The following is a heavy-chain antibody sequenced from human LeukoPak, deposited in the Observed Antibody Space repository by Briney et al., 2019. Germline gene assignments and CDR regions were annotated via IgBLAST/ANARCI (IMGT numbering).Heavy chain of an antibody. Sequence: SGGSLRLSCAASGFTFSSYSMNWIRQAPGKGLEWVSYISSSSSTIYYADSVKGRFTISRDNAKNSLYLQMNSLRAEDTAVYYCARDLCSSTSCPGMLLWFGELSNWFDPWGQGTLVTVSS. D-gene: IGHD3-10*01. CDR3: ARDLCSSTSCPGMLLWFGELSNWFDP. V-gene: IGHV3-48*01. J-gene: IGHJ5*02. CDR2: ISSSSSTI. CDR1: GFTFSSYS.